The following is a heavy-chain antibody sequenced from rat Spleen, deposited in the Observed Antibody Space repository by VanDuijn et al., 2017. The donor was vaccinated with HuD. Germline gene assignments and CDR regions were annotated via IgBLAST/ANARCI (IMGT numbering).Heavy chain of an antibody. CDR3: ARGGRTEGPGFFDY. D-gene: IGHD1-11*01. CDR2: MWSGGST. Sequence: VQLKESGPGLVQPSQTLSLTCTVSGFSLTDYSVHWVRQPPGKGLEWMGVMWSGGSTAYNSALKSRLSISRDTSKNQVFLKMNSLQSEDTTTYYCARGGRTEGPGFFDYWGQGVMVTVSS. CDR1: GFSLTDYS. J-gene: IGHJ2*01. V-gene: IGHV2S63*01.